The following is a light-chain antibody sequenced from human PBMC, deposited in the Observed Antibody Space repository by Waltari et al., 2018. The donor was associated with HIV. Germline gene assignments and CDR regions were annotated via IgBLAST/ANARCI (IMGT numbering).Light chain of an antibody. J-gene: IGKJ2*01. CDR2: EAT. CDR3: QQYNSYSDT. Sequence: DIQMTQSPSTLSASVGDRVTITCRSSQSISSFVAWYQQKPGKAPKLLIDEATSLESGVPSRISGSGSRTEFTLTISSLQPDDFATYCCQQYNSYSDTFGQGTKLEIK. V-gene: IGKV1-5*03. CDR1: QSISSF.